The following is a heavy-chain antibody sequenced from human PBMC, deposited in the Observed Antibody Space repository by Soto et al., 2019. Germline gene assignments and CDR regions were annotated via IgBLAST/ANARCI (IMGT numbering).Heavy chain of an antibody. Sequence: GGSLRLSCAASGFTFSSYGMHWVRQAPGKGLEWVAVIWYDGSNKYYADSVKGRFTISRDNSKNTLYLQMNSLRAEDTAGYYCARDLSRPHEVATDEDIGYYYYYGMDVWGQGTTVTVSS. V-gene: IGHV3-33*01. J-gene: IGHJ6*02. CDR2: IWYDGSNK. CDR1: GFTFSSYG. CDR3: ARDLSRPHEVATDEDIGYYYYYGMDV. D-gene: IGHD5-12*01.